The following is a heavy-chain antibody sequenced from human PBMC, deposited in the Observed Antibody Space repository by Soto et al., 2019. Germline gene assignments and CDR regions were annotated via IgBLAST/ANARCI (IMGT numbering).Heavy chain of an antibody. CDR3: ARGGNWYYDFWSGYYNFDY. J-gene: IGHJ4*02. D-gene: IGHD3-3*01. V-gene: IGHV4-34*01. Sequence: SETLSLTCAVYGGSFCGYYWGWMRQAQGKGLEWIEEIKHSGSTNYNPSLKSRVTISVDTSKNQFSLKLSSVTAADTAVYYCARGGNWYYDFWSGYYNFDYWGQGTLVTVS. CDR2: IKHSGST. CDR1: GGSFCGYY.